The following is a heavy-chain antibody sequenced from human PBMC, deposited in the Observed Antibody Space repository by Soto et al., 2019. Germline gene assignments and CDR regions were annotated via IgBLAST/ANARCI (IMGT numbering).Heavy chain of an antibody. Sequence: GGSLRLSCTASGFAFGDYAMNWVRQAPGKGLEWVGFVATKTYGETSEYAASVKGSFTVSRDDSKGIAYLQMNTLKSEDTAGDYCTRGISANGWCFGYWGQGTLVTVSS. D-gene: IGHD6-19*01. V-gene: IGHV3-49*04. CDR3: TRGISANGWCFGY. CDR1: GFAFGDYA. CDR2: VATKTYGETS. J-gene: IGHJ4*02.